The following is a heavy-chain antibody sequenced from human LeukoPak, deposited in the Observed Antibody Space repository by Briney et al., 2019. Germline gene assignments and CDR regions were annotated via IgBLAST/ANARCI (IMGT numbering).Heavy chain of an antibody. CDR2: IYYSGST. D-gene: IGHD2-21*01. Sequence: ETLSLTCTVSGGSISSSSYYWGWIRQPPGKGLEWIGSIYYSGSTYYNPSLKSRVTISVDTSKNQFSLKLSSVTAADTAVYYCARTGEAAVSPYDYWGQGTLVTVSS. J-gene: IGHJ4*02. CDR1: GGSISSSSYY. V-gene: IGHV4-39*07. CDR3: ARTGEAAVSPYDY.